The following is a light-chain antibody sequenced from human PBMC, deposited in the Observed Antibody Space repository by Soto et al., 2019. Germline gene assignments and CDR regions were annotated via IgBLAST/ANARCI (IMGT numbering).Light chain of an antibody. CDR2: GAS. V-gene: IGKV3-20*01. Sequence: EIVLTQSPGTLSLSPGERATLSCRASQSVSNNYLAWYQQKPGQAPRLLIYGASSRATGIPDRFSGTGSGTDFTIAISRLEPEDFAVYYCQQYGRPHPRTFGQGTKLEIK. CDR3: QQYGRPHPRT. CDR1: QSVSNNY. J-gene: IGKJ2*01.